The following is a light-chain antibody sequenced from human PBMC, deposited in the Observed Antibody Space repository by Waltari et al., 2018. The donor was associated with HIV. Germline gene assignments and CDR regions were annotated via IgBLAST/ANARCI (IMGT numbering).Light chain of an antibody. CDR1: SGYSTYA. Sequence: QLVVTQSPSAAASLGASVKLTCTLSSGYSTYAIAWHQQQPEKGPRFLMTLNNDGSHKKGDGIPDRFSGSSSGTERYLTISSLQSDDEADYYCQTWGTGAVIFGGGTKLTVL. CDR2: LNNDGSH. CDR3: QTWGTGAVI. V-gene: IGLV4-69*01. J-gene: IGLJ2*01.